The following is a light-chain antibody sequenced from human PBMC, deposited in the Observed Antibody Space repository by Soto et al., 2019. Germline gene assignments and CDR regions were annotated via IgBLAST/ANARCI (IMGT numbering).Light chain of an antibody. Sequence: QSVLTQPPSVSGAPGQRVTISCTGSSSNIGAGYDVHWYQQLPGTAPKLLIYGNSNLPSGVPDRFSGSKSGTSASLAITGLQAEDEADYYCQSYDSRLSVVVFGGGTKVTVL. J-gene: IGLJ2*01. CDR2: GNS. V-gene: IGLV1-40*01. CDR1: SSNIGAGYD. CDR3: QSYDSRLSVVV.